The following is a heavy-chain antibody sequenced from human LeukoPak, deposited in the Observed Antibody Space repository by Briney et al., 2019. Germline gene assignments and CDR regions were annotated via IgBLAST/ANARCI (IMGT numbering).Heavy chain of an antibody. CDR3: AREESYGVHAG. Sequence: SETLSLTCTVSGVSISSYYWSWIRQPPGKGLEWIGYIYYSGSTNYNPSLKSRVTISVDTSKNQFSLKLSSVTAADTAVYYCAREESYGVHAGWGQGTLVTVSS. V-gene: IGHV4-59*01. CDR1: GVSISSYY. J-gene: IGHJ4*02. CDR2: IYYSGST. D-gene: IGHD4-17*01.